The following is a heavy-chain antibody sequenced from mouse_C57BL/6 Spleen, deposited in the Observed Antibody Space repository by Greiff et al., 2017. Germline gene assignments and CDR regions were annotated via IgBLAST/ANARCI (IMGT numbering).Heavy chain of an antibody. CDR2: IYPGDGDT. V-gene: IGHV1-82*01. D-gene: IGHD3-2*02. CDR1: GYAFSSSW. J-gene: IGHJ2*01. CDR3: ARQLRLYYFDY. Sequence: VQLQQSGPELVKPGASVKISCKASGYAFSSSWMNWVKQRPGKGLEWIGRIYPGDGDTNYNGKFKGKATLTADKSSSTAYMQLSSLTSEDSAVYFCARQLRLYYFDYSGQGTTLTVSS.